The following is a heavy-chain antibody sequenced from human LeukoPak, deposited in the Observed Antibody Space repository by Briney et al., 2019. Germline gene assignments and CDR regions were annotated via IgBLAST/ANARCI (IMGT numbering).Heavy chain of an antibody. V-gene: IGHV3-21*01. Sequence: SGGSLRLSCAASGFTFSSYIMNWVRQAPGKGLEWVSSISSSSYIYYADSVKGRFTISRDNAKNSLYLQMNSLRAEDTAVYYCARARLAAGTIYFDYWGQGTLVTVSS. J-gene: IGHJ4*02. CDR1: GFTFSSYI. D-gene: IGHD6-19*01. CDR3: ARARLAAGTIYFDY. CDR2: ISSSSYI.